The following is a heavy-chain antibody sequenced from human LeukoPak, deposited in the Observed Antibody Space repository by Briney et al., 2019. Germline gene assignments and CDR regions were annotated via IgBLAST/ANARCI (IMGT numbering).Heavy chain of an antibody. CDR3: ARAMRAKRITFGGVIVPGY. Sequence: PGGSLRLSCAASGFTFSSYSMNWVRQAPGKGLEWVSSISSSSSYIYYADSVKGRFTISRDNAKNSLYLQMNSLRAEDTAVYYCARAMRAKRITFGGVIVPGYWGQGTLVTVSS. CDR1: GFTFSSYS. V-gene: IGHV3-21*01. D-gene: IGHD3-16*02. J-gene: IGHJ4*02. CDR2: ISSSSSYI.